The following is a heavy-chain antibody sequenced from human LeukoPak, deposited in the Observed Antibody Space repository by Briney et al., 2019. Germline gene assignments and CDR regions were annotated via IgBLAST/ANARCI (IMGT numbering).Heavy chain of an antibody. Sequence: GGSLRLSCAASGFTFSAYGMTWVRQAPGKGLEWVSAISGSAAATFYADSVKGRFTISRDNSRSTLYLQMNSLRAEDTAVYYCAKRGPGSPQSGKYFFDYWGQGTLVTVSS. CDR3: AKRGPGSPQSGKYFFDY. CDR1: GFTFSAYG. CDR2: ISGSAAAT. J-gene: IGHJ4*02. V-gene: IGHV3-23*01. D-gene: IGHD3-10*01.